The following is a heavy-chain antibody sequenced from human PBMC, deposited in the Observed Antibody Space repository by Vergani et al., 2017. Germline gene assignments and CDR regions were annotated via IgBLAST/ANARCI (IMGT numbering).Heavy chain of an antibody. CDR3: ARDPIVGATRNAFDI. D-gene: IGHD1-26*01. V-gene: IGHV1-18*04. CDR2: ISAYNGNT. J-gene: IGHJ3*02. Sequence: QVQLVQSGAEVKKPGASVKVSCKASGYTFTGYYMHWVRQAPGQGLEWMGWISAYNGNTNYAQKLQGRVTMTTDTSTSTAYMELRSLRSDDTAVYYCARDPIVGATRNAFDIWGQGTMVTVSS. CDR1: GYTFTGYY.